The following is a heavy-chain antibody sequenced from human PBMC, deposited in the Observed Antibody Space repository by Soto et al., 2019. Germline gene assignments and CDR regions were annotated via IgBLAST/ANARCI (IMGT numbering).Heavy chain of an antibody. CDR2: IYHSGST. V-gene: IGHV4-30-2*01. Sequence: SETLSLTCAVSGGSISSGGYSWSWIRQPPGKGLEWIGYIYHSGSTYYNPSLKSRVTISVDRSKNQFSLKLSSVTAADTAVYYCXRGYYDFWSGYSPYFDYWGQGTLVTVSS. CDR3: XRGYYDFWSGYSPYFDY. CDR1: GGSISSGGYS. J-gene: IGHJ4*02. D-gene: IGHD3-3*01.